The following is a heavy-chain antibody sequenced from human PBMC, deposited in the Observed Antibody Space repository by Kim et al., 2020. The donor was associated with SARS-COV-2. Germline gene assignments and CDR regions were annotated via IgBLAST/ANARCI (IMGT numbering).Heavy chain of an antibody. D-gene: IGHD3-22*01. V-gene: IGHV1-18*04. CDR3: ARDSCYYDSSGYYYVYCLPKCGWNYFDY. J-gene: IGHJ4*02. Sequence: ASVKVSCKASGYTFTSYGISWVRQAPGQGLEWMGWISAYNGNTNYAQKLQGRVTMTTDTSTSTAYMELRSLRSDDTAVYYCARDSCYYDSSGYYYVYCLPKCGWNYFDYWGQGTLVTVSS. CDR1: GYTFTSYG. CDR2: ISAYNGNT.